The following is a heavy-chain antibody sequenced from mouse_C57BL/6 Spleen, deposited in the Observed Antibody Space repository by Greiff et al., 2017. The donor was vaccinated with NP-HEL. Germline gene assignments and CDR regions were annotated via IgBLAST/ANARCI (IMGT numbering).Heavy chain of an antibody. CDR2: IDPETGGT. CDR3: TPHTSGMDCFAY. V-gene: IGHV1-15*01. D-gene: IGHD4-1*01. CDR1: GYTFTDYE. Sequence: VQLQQSGAELVRPGASVTLSCKASGYTFTDYEMHWVKQTPVHGLEWIGAIDPETGGTAYNQKFKGKAILTADKSSSTAYMELRSLTSEDSAVYYCTPHTSGMDCFAYWGQGTLVTVSA. J-gene: IGHJ3*01.